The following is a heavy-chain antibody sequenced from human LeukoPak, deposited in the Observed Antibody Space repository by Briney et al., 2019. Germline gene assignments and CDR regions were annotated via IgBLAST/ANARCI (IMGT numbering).Heavy chain of an antibody. Sequence: GGSLRLSCAASGFTFSSYWMHWVRQAPGKGLVWVSRLNNDGSSTRYADSVKGRFTISRDNAKNTLYLQMNSLRAEDTAVYYCARGLAYCGGDCYNSLDYWGQGTLVTTSP. J-gene: IGHJ4*02. V-gene: IGHV3-74*01. CDR2: LNNDGSST. D-gene: IGHD2-21*02. CDR3: ARGLAYCGGDCYNSLDY. CDR1: GFTFSSYW.